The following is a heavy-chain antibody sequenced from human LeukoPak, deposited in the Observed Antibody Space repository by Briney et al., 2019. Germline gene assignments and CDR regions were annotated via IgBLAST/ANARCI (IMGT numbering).Heavy chain of an antibody. J-gene: IGHJ5*02. CDR2: ISYDGSNK. CDR1: GFTFSNYA. CDR3: ARDHILTGPVPYNWFDP. Sequence: GGSLRLSCAASGFTFSNYAMHWVRQAPGKGLEWVAVISYDGSNKYYADSVKGRFTISRDNSKNTLYLQMNSLRAEDTAVYYCARDHILTGPVPYNWFDPWGQGTLVTVSS. D-gene: IGHD3-9*01. V-gene: IGHV3-30*04.